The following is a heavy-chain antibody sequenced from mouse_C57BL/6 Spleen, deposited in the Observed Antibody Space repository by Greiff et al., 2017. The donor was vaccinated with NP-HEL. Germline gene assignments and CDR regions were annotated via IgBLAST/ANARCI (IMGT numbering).Heavy chain of an antibody. CDR1: GFTFSDYY. Sequence: EVKVVESEGGLVQPGSSMKLSCTASGFTFSDYYMAWVRQVPEKGLEWVANINYDGSSTYYLDSLKSRFIISRDNAKNILYLQMSSLKSEDTATYYCARALSPYYAMDYWGQGTSVTVSS. V-gene: IGHV5-16*01. J-gene: IGHJ4*01. CDR2: INYDGSST. CDR3: ARALSPYYAMDY. D-gene: IGHD6-5*01.